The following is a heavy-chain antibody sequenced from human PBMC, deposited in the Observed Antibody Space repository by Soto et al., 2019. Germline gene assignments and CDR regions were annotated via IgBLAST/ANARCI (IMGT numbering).Heavy chain of an antibody. Sequence: SETLSLTSTVSGGSISSSSYYWGRIRQPPGKGLEWIGNIYYSGSTYYNPSLKSRVTISVDTSKNQFSLKLSSVTAADTAVYYCARDEFDFWSGYYNVWGQGTTVTVSS. D-gene: IGHD3-3*01. V-gene: IGHV4-39*07. CDR2: IYYSGST. J-gene: IGHJ6*02. CDR1: GGSISSSSYY. CDR3: ARDEFDFWSGYYNV.